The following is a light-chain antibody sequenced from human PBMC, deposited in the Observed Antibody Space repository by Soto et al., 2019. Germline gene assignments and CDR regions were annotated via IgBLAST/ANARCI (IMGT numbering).Light chain of an antibody. V-gene: IGLV4-69*01. CDR1: SGHSSYA. J-gene: IGLJ2*01. CDR2: LDSDGSH. Sequence: QLVLTQSPSASASLGASVKLTCTLSSGHSSYAIAWHQQQPEKGPRYLMKLDSDGSHTKGDAIPDRFSGPSSGAERYLTISSLQSEDEADYYCQTWGTGIHVVFGGGTKLT. CDR3: QTWGTGIHVV.